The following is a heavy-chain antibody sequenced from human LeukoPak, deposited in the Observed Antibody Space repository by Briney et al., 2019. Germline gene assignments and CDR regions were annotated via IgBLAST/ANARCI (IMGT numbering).Heavy chain of an antibody. D-gene: IGHD1-7*01. CDR1: GGSISGHY. J-gene: IGHJ3*02. CDR2: IYYSGST. Sequence: PSETLSLTCTVSGGSISGHYWSWIRQPPGKGLEWIGYIYYSGSTNYNPSLKSRVTISVDTSKNQFSLKLSSVTAADTAVYYCARDFAGTTSRDAFDIWGQGTMVTVSS. V-gene: IGHV4-59*11. CDR3: ARDFAGTTSRDAFDI.